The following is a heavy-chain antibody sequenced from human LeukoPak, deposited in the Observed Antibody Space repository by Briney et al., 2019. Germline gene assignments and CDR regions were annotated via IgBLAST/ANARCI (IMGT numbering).Heavy chain of an antibody. Sequence: SVKVSCKASGGTFSSYAISWVRQAPGQGLEWMGRIIPIFGTANYAQKFQGRVTITTDESTSTAYMELSSLRSEDTAVHYCASTHSSGWYDDWFDPWGQGTLVTVSS. CDR2: IIPIFGTA. J-gene: IGHJ5*02. V-gene: IGHV1-69*05. D-gene: IGHD6-19*01. CDR3: ASTHSSGWYDDWFDP. CDR1: GGTFSSYA.